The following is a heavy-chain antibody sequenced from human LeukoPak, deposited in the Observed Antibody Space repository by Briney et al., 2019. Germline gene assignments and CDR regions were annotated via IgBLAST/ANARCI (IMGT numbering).Heavy chain of an antibody. CDR1: GGTFSSYA. CDR3: ASYGVAAAGKNYYYYYGMDV. J-gene: IGHJ6*04. Sequence: ASVKVSCKASGGTFSSYAISWVRQAPGQGLEWMGGIIPIFGTANYAQKFQGRVTITADKSTSTAYMELSSLRSEDTAVYYCASYGVAAAGKNYYYYYGMDVWGKRTTVTVSS. V-gene: IGHV1-69*06. D-gene: IGHD6-13*01. CDR2: IIPIFGTA.